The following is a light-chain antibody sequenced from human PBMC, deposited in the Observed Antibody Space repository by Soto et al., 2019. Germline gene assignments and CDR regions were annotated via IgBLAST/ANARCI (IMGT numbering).Light chain of an antibody. V-gene: IGKV3-15*01. CDR3: QQYDTWPPTT. Sequence: DIVLTQSPGTLSLSPGERATLSCRASQTIASSFLAWYQQKPGQAPRLLIYGASARATGIPARFSGSGSGTEFTLTISSLQPEDFAVYYCQQYDTWPPTTFGQGTKVEVK. CDR2: GAS. CDR1: QTIASSF. J-gene: IGKJ1*01.